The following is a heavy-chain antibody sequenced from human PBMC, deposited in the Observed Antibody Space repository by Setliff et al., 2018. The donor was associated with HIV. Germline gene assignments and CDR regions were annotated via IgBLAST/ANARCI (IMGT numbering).Heavy chain of an antibody. CDR3: ARVSSTYWYSIPRDYYYHMDV. CDR2: INHSGST. Sequence: PSETLSLTCAVYGGSFSGYYWSWIRQPPGKGLEWIGEINHSGSTYYNPSLKSRVTISVDTSKNQFSLKLRSVTAADTAVYYCARVSSTYWYSIPRDYYYHMDVWGKGTTVTV. D-gene: IGHD2-8*02. J-gene: IGHJ6*03. V-gene: IGHV4-34*01. CDR1: GGSFSGYY.